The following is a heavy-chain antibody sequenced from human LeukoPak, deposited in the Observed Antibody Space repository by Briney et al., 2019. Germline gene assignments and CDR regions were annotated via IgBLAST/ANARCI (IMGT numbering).Heavy chain of an antibody. D-gene: IGHD3-10*01. CDR3: ARAPRPYYYGSGSALDY. J-gene: IGHJ4*02. CDR1: GGSISSTSHL. Sequence: SETLSLTCFLSGGSISSTSHLWGWIRQPPGKGLEWIGSIYYTGTTYYNPSLRSRVTVSVDTSLNQFSLKLSSVTAADTAVYYCARAPRPYYYGSGSALDYWGQGTLVTVSS. V-gene: IGHV4-39*01. CDR2: IYYTGTT.